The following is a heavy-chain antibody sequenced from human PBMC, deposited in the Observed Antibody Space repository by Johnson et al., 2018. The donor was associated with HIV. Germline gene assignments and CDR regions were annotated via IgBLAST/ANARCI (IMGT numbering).Heavy chain of an antibody. CDR1: GFSFNDYA. V-gene: IGHV3-30-3*01. D-gene: IGHD3-22*01. CDR3: ASKDSTYYYADFNI. Sequence: QVQLVASGGGVVQPGRSLRLSCSASGFSFNDYAMHWVRQAPGKGLEWVAVISFDGGAIYYADSVEGRFTISRDNSRDTLSLQMNSLGVEDTALYYCASKDSTYYYADFNIWGQGTMVTVSA. J-gene: IGHJ3*02. CDR2: ISFDGGAI.